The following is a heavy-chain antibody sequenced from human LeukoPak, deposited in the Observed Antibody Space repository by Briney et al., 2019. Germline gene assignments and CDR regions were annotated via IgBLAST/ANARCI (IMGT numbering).Heavy chain of an antibody. CDR3: ARDSDNWNDFDY. CDR2: ISAYNGNT. CDR1: GYTFTSYG. V-gene: IGHV1-18*04. J-gene: IGHJ4*02. Sequence: ASVKVSCKASGYTFTSYGISWVRQAPRQGLEWMGWISAYNGNTNYAQKLQGRVTMTTDTSTSTAYMELRSLRSDDTAVYYCARDSDNWNDFDYWGQGTLVTVSS. D-gene: IGHD1-1*01.